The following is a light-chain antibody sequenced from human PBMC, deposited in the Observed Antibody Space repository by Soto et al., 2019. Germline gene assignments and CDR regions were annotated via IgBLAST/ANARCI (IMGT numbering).Light chain of an antibody. CDR2: AAS. Sequence: DIQMTQSPSSLSASVGDRVNITCRASRSISGYLNWYQQKPGKAPNLLIYAASRLQSGVPSRFSGSGSGTDFTLTLNSLQPEDFASYYCQQNYSLPGTFGQGTKVGIK. V-gene: IGKV1-39*01. CDR3: QQNYSLPGT. J-gene: IGKJ1*01. CDR1: RSISGY.